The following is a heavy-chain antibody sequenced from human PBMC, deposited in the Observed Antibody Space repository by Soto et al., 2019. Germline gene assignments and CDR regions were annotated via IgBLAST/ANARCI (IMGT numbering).Heavy chain of an antibody. CDR1: GFSLSTSGVG. CDR3: AHRGQWPRAGGYDY. J-gene: IGHJ4*02. Sequence: QITLKESGPTLVKPTQTLTLTCTFSGFSLSTSGVGVGWFRQPPGKALEWLALIYWDDDKRYGPSLKSRLTITKDTSKNQVVLTMTNMDPVDTATYYCAHRGQWPRAGGYDYWGQGTLVTVSS. D-gene: IGHD6-19*01. V-gene: IGHV2-5*05. CDR2: IYWDDDK.